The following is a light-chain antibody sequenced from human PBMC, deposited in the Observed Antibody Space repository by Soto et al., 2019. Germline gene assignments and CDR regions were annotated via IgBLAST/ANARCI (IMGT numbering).Light chain of an antibody. J-gene: IGKJ5*01. CDR3: QQYGSSIT. V-gene: IGKV3-20*01. CDR1: QSVPRSH. Sequence: EIVLTQSPGTLSLSPGERATLSCRASQSVPRSHLGWYQQKPGQAPRLLIYGTSSRATGIPDRFSGSGSGTDFTLTISRLEPEDFAVFYCQQYGSSITFGQGTRLEIK. CDR2: GTS.